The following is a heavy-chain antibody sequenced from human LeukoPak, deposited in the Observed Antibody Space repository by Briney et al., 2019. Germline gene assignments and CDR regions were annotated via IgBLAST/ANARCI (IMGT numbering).Heavy chain of an antibody. V-gene: IGHV1-69*13. CDR1: GGTFSSYV. CDR3: ARGRLGYCSSTSCFNFDY. J-gene: IGHJ4*02. CDR2: IIPIFGTA. D-gene: IGHD2-2*01. Sequence: ASVKVSCKASGGTFSSYVISWVRQAPGQGLEWMGGIIPIFGTANYAQKFQGRDTVTADESTSTAYMELSSLRSEDTAVYYCARGRLGYCSSTSCFNFDYWGQGTLVTVSS.